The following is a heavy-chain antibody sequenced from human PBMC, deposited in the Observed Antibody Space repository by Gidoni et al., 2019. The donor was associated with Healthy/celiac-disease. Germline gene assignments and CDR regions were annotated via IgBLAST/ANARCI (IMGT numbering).Heavy chain of an antibody. CDR3: AKGMGAKGY. D-gene: IGHD1-26*01. CDR2: ISGSGGST. V-gene: IGHV3-23*04. J-gene: IGHJ4*02. CDR1: GFTFSSYA. Sequence: EVQLVESGGGWVQPGGSVRLSCAASGFTFSSYAMIWVRQAQGKGLELVSAISGSGGSTYSADSVKGRFTISRDNSKNTLYLQMNSLRAEDTAVYYCAKGMGAKGYWGQGTLVTVSS.